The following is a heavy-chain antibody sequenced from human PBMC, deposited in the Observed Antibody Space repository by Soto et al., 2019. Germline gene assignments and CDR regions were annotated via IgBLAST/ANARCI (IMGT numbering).Heavy chain of an antibody. J-gene: IGHJ6*02. Sequence: SETLSLTSTVSGGSISSGDYYWSWIRQPPGKGLEWIGYIYYSGSTYYNPSLKSRVTISVDTSKNQFSLKLSSVTAADTAVYYCAREPRDIVLMVYVFGQTVSQNYGMDVWGQGTTVTVSS. V-gene: IGHV4-30-4*01. CDR2: IYYSGST. CDR3: AREPRDIVLMVYVFGQTVSQNYGMDV. CDR1: GGSISSGDYY. D-gene: IGHD2-8*01.